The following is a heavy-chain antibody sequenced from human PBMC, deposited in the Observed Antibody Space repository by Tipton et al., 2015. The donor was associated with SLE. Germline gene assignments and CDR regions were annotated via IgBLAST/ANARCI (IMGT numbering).Heavy chain of an antibody. D-gene: IGHD3-10*01. V-gene: IGHV1-18*01. J-gene: IGHJ4*02. Sequence: QSGAEVKKPGASVKVSCKTSGYTFSNFGISWVRQAPGQGLEWMGWISAYNGNTDYAHSLEGRVTMTTDTSTSTAYMELTSLRSDDTAVYFCARDVVVHGVMFFDSWGQGTLVTVSS. CDR2: ISAYNGNT. CDR1: GYTFSNFG. CDR3: ARDVVVHGVMFFDS.